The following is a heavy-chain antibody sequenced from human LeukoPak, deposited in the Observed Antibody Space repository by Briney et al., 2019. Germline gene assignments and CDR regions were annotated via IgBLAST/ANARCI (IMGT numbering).Heavy chain of an antibody. V-gene: IGHV3-33*01. CDR3: ARDPNWNDDWGYYYGMDV. D-gene: IGHD1-1*01. J-gene: IGHJ6*02. CDR1: GFTFSSYG. Sequence: GRSLRLSCAASGFTFSSYGMHWVRQAPGKGLEWVAVIWYDGSNKYYADSVKGRFTISRDNSKNTLYLQMNSLRAEDTAVYYCARDPNWNDDWGYYYGMDVWGQGTTVTVSS. CDR2: IWYDGSNK.